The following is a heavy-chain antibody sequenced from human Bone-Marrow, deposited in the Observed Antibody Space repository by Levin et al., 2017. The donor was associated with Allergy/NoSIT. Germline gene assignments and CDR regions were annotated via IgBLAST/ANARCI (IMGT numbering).Heavy chain of an antibody. V-gene: IGHV3-7*01. J-gene: IGHJ4*02. Sequence: GGSLRLSCVVSGLSFSTNWMNWVRQAPGKGLEWVANINPDGTATRYVDSVKGRFTISRDNAKNSLCLEMNSVRGEDMAVYYCVTGGLDWGQGTLVTVSS. CDR3: VTGGLD. CDR2: INPDGTAT. CDR1: GLSFSTNW.